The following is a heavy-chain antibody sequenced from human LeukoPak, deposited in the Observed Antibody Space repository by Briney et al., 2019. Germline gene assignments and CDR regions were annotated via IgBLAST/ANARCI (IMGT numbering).Heavy chain of an antibody. CDR1: GGSISSYY. CDR2: IYYSGST. Sequence: SETLSLTCAVSGGSISSYYWSWIRQPPGKGLEWIGYIYYSGSTNYNPSLKSRVTISVDTSKNQFSLKLSSVTAADTAVYYCARLYYDFWSGYSYFDYWGQGTLVTVSS. V-gene: IGHV4-59*08. D-gene: IGHD3-3*01. J-gene: IGHJ4*02. CDR3: ARLYYDFWSGYSYFDY.